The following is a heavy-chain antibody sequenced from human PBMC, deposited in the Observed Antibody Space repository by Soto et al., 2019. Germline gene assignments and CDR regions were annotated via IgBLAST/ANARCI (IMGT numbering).Heavy chain of an antibody. V-gene: IGHV3-30-3*01. CDR3: ARDRVVAGIGEIDY. CDR1: GFTFSNSA. D-gene: IGHD6-19*01. J-gene: IGHJ4*02. Sequence: QVQLVESGGGVVQPGRSLRLSCAASGFTFSNSAMHWARQAPGKGLELVAVISYDGNNKYYADSVKGRFTISRDNSMNTLYLQMNSLRPEDTAVYYCARDRVVAGIGEIDYCGQGTLVTVSS. CDR2: ISYDGNNK.